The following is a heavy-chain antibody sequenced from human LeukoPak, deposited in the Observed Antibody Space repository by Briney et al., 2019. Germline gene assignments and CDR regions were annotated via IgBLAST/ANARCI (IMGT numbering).Heavy chain of an antibody. J-gene: IGHJ3*02. Sequence: SDTLSLTCTVFGGSISTYYWSWIRQPPGKGLECIGCIYTSGSTTYSPSLKSRVTMLIDTSRNQFSLKLTSVTAADTAVYYCARPQHTGSTNAFEIWGQGTMVAVSS. CDR3: ARPQHTGSTNAFEI. V-gene: IGHV4-4*09. CDR1: GGSISTYY. CDR2: IYTSGST. D-gene: IGHD1-26*01.